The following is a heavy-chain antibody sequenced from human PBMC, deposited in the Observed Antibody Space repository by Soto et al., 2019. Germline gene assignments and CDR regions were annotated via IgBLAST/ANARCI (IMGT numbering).Heavy chain of an antibody. J-gene: IGHJ6*02. V-gene: IGHV1-18*01. CDR3: ARDGHYYDSSGPGMDV. CDR2: ISAYNGNT. CDR1: GYTFTSYG. Sequence: ASVKFSCKASGYTFTSYGISWVRQAPGQGLEWMGWISAYNGNTNYAQKLQGRVTMTTDTSTSTAYMELRSLRSDDTAVYYCARDGHYYDSSGPGMDVWGQGTTVTVSS. D-gene: IGHD3-22*01.